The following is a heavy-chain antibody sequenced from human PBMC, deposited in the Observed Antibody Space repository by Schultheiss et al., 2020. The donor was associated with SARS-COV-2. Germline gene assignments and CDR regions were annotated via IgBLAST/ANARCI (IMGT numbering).Heavy chain of an antibody. Sequence: GGSLRLSCAASGFTFSSYEMNWVRQAPGKGLEWVSYISSSGSTIYYADSVKGRFTISRDNAKNSLYLQMNSLRAEDTAVYYCARIGYCSSTSCPFFDYWGQGTLVTVSS. CDR1: GFTFSSYE. J-gene: IGHJ4*02. CDR3: ARIGYCSSTSCPFFDY. D-gene: IGHD2-2*01. CDR2: ISSSGSTI. V-gene: IGHV3-48*03.